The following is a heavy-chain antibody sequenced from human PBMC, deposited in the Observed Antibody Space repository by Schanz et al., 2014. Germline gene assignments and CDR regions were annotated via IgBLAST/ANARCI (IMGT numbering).Heavy chain of an antibody. Sequence: VKLVESGGGLVQPGGSLRLSCAASGFTFSSYAMSWVRQPPGKGLEWVSSIRGSGGGTDYADSVKGRFTISRDNSKNTLYLQMNSLRAEDTAVYFCARDGGRDGYNLAFDVWGQGTLVTVSS. CDR3: ARDGGRDGYNLAFDV. J-gene: IGHJ3*01. CDR2: IRGSGGGT. CDR1: GFTFSSYA. V-gene: IGHV3-23*04. D-gene: IGHD5-12*01.